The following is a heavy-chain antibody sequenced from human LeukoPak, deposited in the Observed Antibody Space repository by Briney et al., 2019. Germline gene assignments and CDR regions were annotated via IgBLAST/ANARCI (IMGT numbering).Heavy chain of an antibody. Sequence: GRSLRLSCAASGFTFGTYGMHWVRQAPGKGLEWVVLISYDGSYKNYADSVKGRFSISRDTSRNTLFLQMNGLRTEDTAVYYCAKDLRAYRGSGGPYVDTWGQGTLVTVSS. CDR2: ISYDGSYK. CDR1: GFTFGTYG. V-gene: IGHV3-30*18. D-gene: IGHD3-10*01. CDR3: AKDLRAYRGSGGPYVDT. J-gene: IGHJ5*02.